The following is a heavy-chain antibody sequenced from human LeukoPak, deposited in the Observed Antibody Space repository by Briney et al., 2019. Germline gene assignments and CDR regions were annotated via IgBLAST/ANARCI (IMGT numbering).Heavy chain of an antibody. Sequence: ASVTLSCKASVYSFTTYYMHWRRQAPGQGLEWMGIINLSGGSISYAQKFQGRVTMTKDTSTSTVYMELSSLRSDDTAVYYCARDKNLGVAGVVEIDYWGQGSQVTVSS. D-gene: IGHD2-21*01. CDR1: VYSFTTYY. V-gene: IGHV1-46*01. CDR2: INLSGGSI. J-gene: IGHJ4*02. CDR3: ARDKNLGVAGVVEIDY.